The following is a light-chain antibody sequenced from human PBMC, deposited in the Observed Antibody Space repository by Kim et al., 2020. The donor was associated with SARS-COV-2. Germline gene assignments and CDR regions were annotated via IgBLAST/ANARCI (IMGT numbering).Light chain of an antibody. V-gene: IGLV1-47*01. CDR1: SSNIGSTS. CDR3: AAWDDSLRGWV. J-gene: IGLJ3*02. Sequence: GKRVTISCSGSSSNIGSTSVYWYQQLPGTAPKLLIHRNNQRPSGVPDRFSGSKSGTSASLAISGLRSEDEADYYCAAWDDSLRGWVFGGGTQLTVL. CDR2: RNN.